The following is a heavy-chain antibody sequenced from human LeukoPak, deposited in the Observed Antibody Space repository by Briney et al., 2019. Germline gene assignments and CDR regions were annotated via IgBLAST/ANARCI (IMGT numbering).Heavy chain of an antibody. CDR3: VRGQARETTPAGWGSHLDR. CDR1: GFTFGNHV. J-gene: IGHJ5*02. D-gene: IGHD1-7*01. Sequence: GGSLRLSCAASGFTFGNHVMHWVRQAPGKGLEWVSAIDWRGGISAYAVSVKGRFTISRDDANSFLYLQMNSLRPEDTAFYFCVRGQARETTPAGWGSHLDRWGLGTLVTVSS. CDR2: IDWRGGIS. V-gene: IGHV3-20*04.